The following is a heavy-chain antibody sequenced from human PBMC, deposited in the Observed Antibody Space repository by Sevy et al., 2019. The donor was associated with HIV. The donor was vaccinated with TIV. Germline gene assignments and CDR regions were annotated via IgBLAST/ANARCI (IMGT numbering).Heavy chain of an antibody. CDR3: AKALNPALESMLEVNLRSLKGFDV. CDR2: ISGPGYGT. D-gene: IGHD3-22*01. Sequence: GQSLKISCAASGFTFNTHAMNWVRQAPGKGLEWVSVISGPGYGTNYADSVKGRFTISRDNSKNTLFLQMNSLRVDDTAVYYCAKALNPALESMLEVNLRSLKGFDVWGQGTMVTVSS. CDR1: GFTFNTHA. V-gene: IGHV3-23*01. J-gene: IGHJ3*01.